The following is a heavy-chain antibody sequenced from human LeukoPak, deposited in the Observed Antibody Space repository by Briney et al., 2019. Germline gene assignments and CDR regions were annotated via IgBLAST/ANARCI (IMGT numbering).Heavy chain of an antibody. CDR1: GFTFSSYA. Sequence: GGSLRLSCAASGFTFSSYAMSWVRQAPGKGLEWVAVISYDGSNKYYADSVKGRFTISRDNSKNTLYLQMNSLRAEDTAVYYCARVPSGWLYPDAFDIWGQGTMVTVSS. V-gene: IGHV3-30-3*01. CDR2: ISYDGSNK. D-gene: IGHD3-22*01. CDR3: ARVPSGWLYPDAFDI. J-gene: IGHJ3*02.